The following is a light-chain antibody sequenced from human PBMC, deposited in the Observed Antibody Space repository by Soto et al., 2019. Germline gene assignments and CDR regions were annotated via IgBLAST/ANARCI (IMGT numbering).Light chain of an antibody. J-gene: IGKJ1*01. Sequence: DIQMTQSPSTLSASLGDRVTITCRASQSISSWLAWYQQKPGKAPKLLIYDASSLESGVPSRFSGSGSGTEFTLTISSLQPDDFAVYYCQQYGSSGTFGQGTKVDI. CDR2: DAS. CDR1: QSISSW. V-gene: IGKV1-5*01. CDR3: QQYGSSGT.